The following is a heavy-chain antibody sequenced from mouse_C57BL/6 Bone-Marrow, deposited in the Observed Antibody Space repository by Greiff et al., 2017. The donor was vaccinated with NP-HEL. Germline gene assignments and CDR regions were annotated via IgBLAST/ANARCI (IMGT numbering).Heavy chain of an antibody. CDR3: AGSYGSSFDY. CDR1: GYTFTSYS. Sequence: VQRVESGAELSRPGASVKMSCKASGYTFTSYSMHWVKQRPGQGLEWIGYINPSSGYTKYNQKFKDKATLTAATSSSTAYMQLSSLTSEDSAVYYCAGSYGSSFDYWGQGTTLTVSS. D-gene: IGHD1-1*01. V-gene: IGHV1-4*01. CDR2: INPSSGYT. J-gene: IGHJ2*01.